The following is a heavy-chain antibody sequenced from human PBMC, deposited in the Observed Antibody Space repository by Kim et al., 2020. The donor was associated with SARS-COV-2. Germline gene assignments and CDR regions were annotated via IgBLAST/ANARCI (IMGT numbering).Heavy chain of an antibody. D-gene: IGHD4-17*01. CDR2: INHSGST. CDR3: ARGAMTTVTTYGMDV. V-gene: IGHV4-34*01. CDR1: GGSFSGYY. Sequence: SETLSLTCAVYGGSFSGYYWSWIRQPPGKGLEWIGEINHSGSTNYNPSLKSRVTISVDTSKNQFSLKLSSVTAADTAVYYCARGAMTTVTTYGMDVWDQG. J-gene: IGHJ6*02.